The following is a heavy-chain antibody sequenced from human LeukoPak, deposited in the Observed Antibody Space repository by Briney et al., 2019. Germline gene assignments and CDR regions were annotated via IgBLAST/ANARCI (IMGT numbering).Heavy chain of an antibody. Sequence: SETLSLTCTVSGGSVSSSGYYWSWIRQPPGKGLEWIGYIYYSGSTNYNPSLKSRVTISVDTSKNQFSLKLSSVTAADTAVYYCARAPGRNYYYYYGMTSGAKGPRSPSP. CDR3: ARAPGRNYYYYYGMTS. CDR1: GGSVSSSGYY. CDR2: IYYSGST. V-gene: IGHV4-61*08. J-gene: IGHJ6*02. D-gene: IGHD1-26*01.